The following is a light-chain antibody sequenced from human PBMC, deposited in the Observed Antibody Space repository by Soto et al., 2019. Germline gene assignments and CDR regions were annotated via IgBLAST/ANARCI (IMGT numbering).Light chain of an antibody. V-gene: IGLV2-18*02. CDR1: SSDVGSYNR. J-gene: IGLJ1*01. Sequence: QSVLTQPPSVSGSPGQSVAISCTGTSSDVGSYNRVAWYQQPPGTAPKLMIYEVSNRPSGVPDRFSGSKSGNTAFLTISGLQAEDEADYYCSSFTSSSTYVFVTGTKVTVL. CDR2: EVS. CDR3: SSFTSSSTYV.